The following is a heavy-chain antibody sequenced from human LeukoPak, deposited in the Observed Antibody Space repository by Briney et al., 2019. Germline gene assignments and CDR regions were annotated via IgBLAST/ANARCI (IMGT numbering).Heavy chain of an antibody. V-gene: IGHV4-39*07. Sequence: PSETLSLTCIVSGGPISSSNYYWGWIRQPPGKGLEWIGTIYANGITYYSPALKSRVTISVDKSKNQFSLNLSSVTAADTAVYYCGTGTTDSWGQGTLVTVSS. J-gene: IGHJ4*02. D-gene: IGHD1-1*01. CDR1: GGPISSSNYY. CDR2: IYANGIT. CDR3: GTGTTDS.